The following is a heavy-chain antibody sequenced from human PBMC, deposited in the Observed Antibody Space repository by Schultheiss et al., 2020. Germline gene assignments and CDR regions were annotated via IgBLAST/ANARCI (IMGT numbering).Heavy chain of an antibody. CDR3: AREGARTSRRYNWFDP. Sequence: GGSLRLSCAASGFTFSSYAMSWVRQAPGKGLEWVSRINRDGDITAYAASVQGRFTISRDNAKNTLYLQMNSLRAEDTAVYYCAREGARTSRRYNWFDPWGQGTLVTVSS. J-gene: IGHJ5*02. CDR2: INRDGDIT. V-gene: IGHV3-74*01. CDR1: GFTFSSYA. D-gene: IGHD3-16*01.